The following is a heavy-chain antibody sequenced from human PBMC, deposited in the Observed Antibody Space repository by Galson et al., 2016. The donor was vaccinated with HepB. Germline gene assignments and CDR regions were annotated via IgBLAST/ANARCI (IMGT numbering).Heavy chain of an antibody. CDR2: VPHDGTDA. D-gene: IGHD3-3*01. CDR1: GFSFSSYG. Sequence: SLRLSCADSGFSFSSYGIHWVRQAPGRGLKWVAVVPHDGTDAFYADSVKGRFTISRDNSKNTVYLQMKSLRAEDTAVYYCAKDSGDNDFWSGHYRGIGFRYYGMDVWGQGPTVTVSS. CDR3: AKDSGDNDFWSGHYRGIGFRYYGMDV. V-gene: IGHV3-30*18. J-gene: IGHJ6*01.